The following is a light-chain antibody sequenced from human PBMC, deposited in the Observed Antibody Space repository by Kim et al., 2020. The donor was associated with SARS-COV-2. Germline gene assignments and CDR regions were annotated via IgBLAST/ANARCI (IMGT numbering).Light chain of an antibody. CDR2: AAS. CDR1: QGIGND. V-gene: IGKV1-17*01. Sequence: DIQMTQSPSSLSASVGDRVTITCRASQGIGNDLGWYQQKRGKAPKRLIFAASSMQSGVPSRFSGSGSETEFTLTITSLQPEDSATYYCLQHDSYPLTFGGGTKVDIK. J-gene: IGKJ4*01. CDR3: LQHDSYPLT.